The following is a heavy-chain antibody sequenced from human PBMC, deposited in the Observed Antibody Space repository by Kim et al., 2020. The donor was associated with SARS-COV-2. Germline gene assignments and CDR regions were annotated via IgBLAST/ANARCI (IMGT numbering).Heavy chain of an antibody. Sequence: GGSLRLSCAASGFTFSNYWMTWFRQAPGKGLQWVASINEDGSDTHFADSVKGRFTVSRDNAGNSLYLQMNSLNAEDTAVYYCVRGTVALPGTYYWGQGTL. CDR2: INEDGSDT. CDR3: VRGTVALPGTYY. D-gene: IGHD4-17*01. V-gene: IGHV3-7*03. J-gene: IGHJ4*02. CDR1: GFTFSNYW.